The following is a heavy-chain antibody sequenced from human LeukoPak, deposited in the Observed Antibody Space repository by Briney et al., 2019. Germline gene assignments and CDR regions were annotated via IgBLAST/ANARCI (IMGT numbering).Heavy chain of an antibody. D-gene: IGHD3-10*01. Sequence: GSLRLSCAASGFTFSTYWMNWFRQTPGKGLEWVAKIKADGGEKDHVASVKGRFTISRDNAKKSLYMQMNSLRVEDTAVYYCAKETGWYYGSGSYSYYFDYWGQGTLVTVSS. CDR2: IKADGGEK. J-gene: IGHJ4*02. CDR1: GFTFSTYW. V-gene: IGHV3-7*01. CDR3: AKETGWYYGSGSYSYYFDY.